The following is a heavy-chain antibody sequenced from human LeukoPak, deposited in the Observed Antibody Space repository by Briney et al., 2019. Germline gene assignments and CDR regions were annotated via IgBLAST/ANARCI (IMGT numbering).Heavy chain of an antibody. CDR3: ARDYGGNSRKNWYFDL. D-gene: IGHD4-23*01. V-gene: IGHV4-61*02. J-gene: IGHJ2*01. CDR1: GGSISSGTYY. Sequence: SENLSLTCTVSGGSISSGTYYWSWIRQPAGKGLEWIGRIYTSGSTNYNPSLKSRVTISVDTSKNQFSLKLNSVTAADTAVYYCARDYGGNSRKNWYFDLWGRGTLVTVSS. CDR2: IYTSGST.